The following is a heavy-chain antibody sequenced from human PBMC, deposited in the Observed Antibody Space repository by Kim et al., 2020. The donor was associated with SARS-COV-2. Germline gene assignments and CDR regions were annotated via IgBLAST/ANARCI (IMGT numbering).Heavy chain of an antibody. CDR1: GYTFSSYG. CDR3: ARDISSGWYFDS. CDR2: ISTYKGNT. Sequence: ASVKVSCKTSGYTFSSYGISWVRQAPGQGLEWMGWISTYKGNTNYAQNFQGRVTMTTDTSKSTAYMELRSLRSDDSAVYYCARDISSGWYFDSWGQGTLVTVSS. D-gene: IGHD6-19*01. V-gene: IGHV1-18*01. J-gene: IGHJ4*02.